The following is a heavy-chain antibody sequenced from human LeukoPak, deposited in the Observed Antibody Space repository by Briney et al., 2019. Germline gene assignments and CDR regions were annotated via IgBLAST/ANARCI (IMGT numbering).Heavy chain of an antibody. V-gene: IGHV3-72*01. D-gene: IGHD3-10*01. Sequence: GGSLRLSCAASGFTFSDYYMDWVRQAPGKGLEWVGRTRNKVNSYTTEYAASVKVRFTISRDESKNSLYLQMNSLRAEDTAVYYCARQARGHGLLWFGELFRGAIDYWGQGTLVTVSS. J-gene: IGHJ4*02. CDR1: GFTFSDYY. CDR2: TRNKVNSYTT. CDR3: ARQARGHGLLWFGELFRGAIDY.